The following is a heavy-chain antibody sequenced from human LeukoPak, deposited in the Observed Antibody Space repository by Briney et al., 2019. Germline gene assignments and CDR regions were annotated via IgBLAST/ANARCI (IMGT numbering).Heavy chain of an antibody. J-gene: IGHJ6*02. CDR1: GYTFTSYG. CDR2: ISAYNGNT. D-gene: IGHD2-2*02. Sequence: ASVKVSCKASGYTFTSYGISWVRQAPGQGLEWMGWISAYNGNTNHAQKLQGRVTMTTDTSTSTAYMELRSLRSDDTAVYYCARVVPAAIAGTYGMDVWGQGTTVTVSS. CDR3: ARVVPAAIAGTYGMDV. V-gene: IGHV1-18*01.